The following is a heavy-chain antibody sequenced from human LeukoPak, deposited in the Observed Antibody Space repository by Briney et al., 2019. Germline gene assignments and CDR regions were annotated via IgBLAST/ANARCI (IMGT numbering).Heavy chain of an antibody. D-gene: IGHD4-17*01. V-gene: IGHV7-4-1*02. J-gene: IGHJ4*02. CDR1: GYTFTNYA. CDR2: INTNTGNP. Sequence: ASVKVSCKASGYTFTNYAMNWVRQAPGQGLEWMGWINTNTGNPTYAQGFTGRFVFSLDISVSTAYLQINTLKAEDTAVYYCARGHDGDLDYWGQGSLVTVSS. CDR3: ARGHDGDLDY.